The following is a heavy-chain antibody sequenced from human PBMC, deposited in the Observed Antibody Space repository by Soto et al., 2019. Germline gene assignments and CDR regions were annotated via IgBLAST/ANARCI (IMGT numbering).Heavy chain of an antibody. J-gene: IGHJ5*02. CDR3: ARDRGYRSGSFGS. D-gene: IGHD5-18*01. V-gene: IGHV4-4*07. Sequence: SETLSLTCIVSGGSISGYYWSWIRQPAGKELEWIGRIYSDGTTNYNPSLKGRGAMSVDTSKKQISLKLTSVTAADTAMYYCARDRGYRSGSFGSWGQGVLVTVSS. CDR1: GGSISGYY. CDR2: IYSDGTT.